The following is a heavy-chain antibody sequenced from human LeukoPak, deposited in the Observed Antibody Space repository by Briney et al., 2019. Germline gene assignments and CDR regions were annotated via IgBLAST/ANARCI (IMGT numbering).Heavy chain of an antibody. CDR2: INHSGST. CDR3: ARCVSRSGESDYHDY. CDR1: GGSFSGYY. D-gene: IGHD5/OR15-5a*01. V-gene: IGHV4-34*01. J-gene: IGHJ4*02. Sequence: PSETLSLTCAVYGGSFSGYYWSWIRQPPGKGLEWLGEINHSGSTNYNPSLKSRVTISVGTSKNQFSLKLSSVTAADTAVYYCARCVSRSGESDYHDYWGQGTLVTVSS.